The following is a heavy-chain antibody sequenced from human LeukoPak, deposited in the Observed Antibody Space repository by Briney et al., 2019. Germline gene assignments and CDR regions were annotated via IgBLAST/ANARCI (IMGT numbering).Heavy chain of an antibody. V-gene: IGHV3-21*01. J-gene: IGHJ6*02. CDR2: ISSSSIYI. Sequence: GGSLRLSCAASGFTFSSYSMNWVRQAPGKGLEWVSSISSSSIYIYYADSVKGRFTVSGDNAKNSLYLQMNSLRAEDTAVCYCATYTNWVAGDGWGQGTTVSVSS. D-gene: IGHD3-16*01. CDR3: ATYTNWVAGDG. CDR1: GFTFSSYS.